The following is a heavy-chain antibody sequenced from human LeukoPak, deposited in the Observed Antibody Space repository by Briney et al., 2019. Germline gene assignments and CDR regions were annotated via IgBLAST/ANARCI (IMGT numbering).Heavy chain of an antibody. D-gene: IGHD3-22*01. CDR3: ASTMMPKDAFDI. J-gene: IGHJ3*02. CDR2: IYHSGST. V-gene: IGHV4-38-2*01. CDR1: GYSISSGYY. Sequence: SETLSLTCAVTGYSISSGYYWGWIRQPPGKGLEWIGSIYHSGSTYYNPSLKSRVTISVDTSKNQFSLKLSSVTAADTAVYYCASTMMPKDAFDIWGQGTMVTVSS.